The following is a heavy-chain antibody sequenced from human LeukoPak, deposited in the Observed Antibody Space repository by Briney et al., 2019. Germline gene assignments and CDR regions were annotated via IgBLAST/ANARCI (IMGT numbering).Heavy chain of an antibody. J-gene: IGHJ6*02. D-gene: IGHD6-13*01. Sequence: PSQTLSLTCAVSGGSISSGGYSWSWIRQPPGKGLEWIGYIYYSGSTNYNPSLKSRVTISVDTSKNQFSLKLSSVTAADTAVYYCARARGIAAAGTVPYYYYGMDVWGQGTTVTVSS. CDR1: GGSISSGGYS. V-gene: IGHV4-61*08. CDR2: IYYSGST. CDR3: ARARGIAAAGTVPYYYYGMDV.